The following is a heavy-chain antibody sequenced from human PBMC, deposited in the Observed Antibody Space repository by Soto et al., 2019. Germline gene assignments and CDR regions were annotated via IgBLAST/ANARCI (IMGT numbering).Heavy chain of an antibody. J-gene: IGHJ6*03. CDR2: INAGNGNT. CDR1: GYTFTSYA. V-gene: IGHV1-3*01. CDR3: ARLYISSSSHLYYMDV. D-gene: IGHD6-13*01. Sequence: ASVKVSCKASGYTFTSYAMHWVRQAPGQRLEWMGWINAGNGNTKYSQKFQGRVTITRDTSASTAYMELSSLRSEDTAVYYCARLYISSSSHLYYMDVWGKGTTVTVS.